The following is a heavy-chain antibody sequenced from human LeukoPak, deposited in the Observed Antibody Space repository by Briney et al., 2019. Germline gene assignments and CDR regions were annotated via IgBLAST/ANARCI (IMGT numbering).Heavy chain of an antibody. CDR3: ARGPGVVAATREWFDP. CDR1: GDSVSSNSAA. V-gene: IGHV6-1*01. CDR2: TYYRSKWYN. D-gene: IGHD2-15*01. J-gene: IGHJ5*02. Sequence: SQTLSLTCAISGDSVSSNSAAWNWIRQSPSRGLEWLGRTYYRSKWYNDYAVSVKSRITINPDTSKNQFSLQLNSVTPEDTAVYYCARGPGVVAATREWFDPWGQGTLVTVSS.